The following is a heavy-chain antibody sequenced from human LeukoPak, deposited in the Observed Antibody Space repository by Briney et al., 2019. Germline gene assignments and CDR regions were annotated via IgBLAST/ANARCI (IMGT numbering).Heavy chain of an antibody. CDR1: GGSISSYY. J-gene: IGHJ4*02. V-gene: IGHV4-59*12. CDR2: IYYSGST. D-gene: IGHD6-6*01. Sequence: SETLSLTCTVSGGSISSYYWSWIRQPPGKGLEWIGYIYYSGSTNYNPSLKSRVTISVDRSKNQFSLKLSSVTAADTAVYYCAREYSSSSGANYFDYWGQGTLVTVSS. CDR3: AREYSSSSGANYFDY.